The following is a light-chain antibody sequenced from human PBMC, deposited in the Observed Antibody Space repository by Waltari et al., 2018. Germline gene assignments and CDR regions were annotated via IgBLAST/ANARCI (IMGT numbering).Light chain of an antibody. Sequence: EIVLTQSPATLSLSPGERATLSCRASKSVSSYLAWYQQKPGQAPRLLIYDASNRATGIPARFSGSGSGTDFTLTISSLEPEDFAVYYCQQRSNWPPEGTFGQGTKLEIK. J-gene: IGKJ2*02. CDR1: KSVSSY. CDR2: DAS. V-gene: IGKV3-11*01. CDR3: QQRSNWPPEGT.